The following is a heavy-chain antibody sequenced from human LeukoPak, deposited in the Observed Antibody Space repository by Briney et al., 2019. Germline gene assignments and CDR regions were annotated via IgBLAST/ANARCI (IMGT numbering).Heavy chain of an antibody. CDR3: AKPYYYGSGANYFDY. J-gene: IGHJ4*02. CDR1: AFTFNRYG. CDR2: ISNDGNNK. Sequence: PGRSLRPSCAPSAFTFNRYGMHWVRQAPGKGLGWVAVISNDGNNKYYADSVKGRFTISRDNSKNTLFLQMNSLRAEDTAVYYCAKPYYYGSGANYFDYWGQGTLVTVSS. D-gene: IGHD3-10*01. V-gene: IGHV3-30*18.